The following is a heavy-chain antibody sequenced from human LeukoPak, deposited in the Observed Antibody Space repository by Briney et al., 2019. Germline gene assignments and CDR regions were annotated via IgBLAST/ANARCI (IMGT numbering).Heavy chain of an antibody. V-gene: IGHV3-30*03. J-gene: IGHJ5*02. Sequence: GGSLRLSCVTSGFTFSSYGMHWVRQVPGKGLEWVAVISRDAKSNYHVESVKGRFTISRDNSKNTLYLQMNSLRAEDTAVYYCARDLAAVAGTLNWFDPWGQGTLVTVSS. CDR3: ARDLAAVAGTLNWFDP. CDR1: GFTFSSYG. CDR2: ISRDAKSN. D-gene: IGHD6-19*01.